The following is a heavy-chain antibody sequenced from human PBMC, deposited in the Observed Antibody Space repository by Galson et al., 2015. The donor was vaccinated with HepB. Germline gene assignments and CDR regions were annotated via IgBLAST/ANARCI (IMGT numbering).Heavy chain of an antibody. J-gene: IGHJ5*02. V-gene: IGHV3-33*01. D-gene: IGHD2-2*01. CDR1: GFSLSTYG. CDR3: ARDVKSSSLDL. Sequence: SLRLSCAASGFSLSTYGMHWVRQAPGKGLEWVAVIWYDGSNKYYVDSVKGRFTISRDNSKNTLYLQMNSLRVEDTAVYYCARDVKSSSLDLWGQGTLVTVSS. CDR2: IWYDGSNK.